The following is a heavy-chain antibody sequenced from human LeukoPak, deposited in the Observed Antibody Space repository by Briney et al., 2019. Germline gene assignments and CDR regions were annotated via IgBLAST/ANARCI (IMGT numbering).Heavy chain of an antibody. J-gene: IGHJ5*02. CDR1: GFTFSSYA. V-gene: IGHV3-30*04. D-gene: IGHD2-15*01. CDR3: ARESTPLFDP. Sequence: PGGSLRLSCAASGFTFSSYAMHWVRQAPGKGLEWVVVISYDGSNKYYADSVKGRFTISRDNSKNTRYLQMNSLRAEDTAVYYCARESTPLFDPWGQGTLVTVSS. CDR2: ISYDGSNK.